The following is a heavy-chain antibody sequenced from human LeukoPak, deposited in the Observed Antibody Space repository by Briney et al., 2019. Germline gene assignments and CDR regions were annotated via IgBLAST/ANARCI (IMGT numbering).Heavy chain of an antibody. CDR3: ANTRKRYCRGGNCYSGILVYFDY. J-gene: IGHJ4*02. CDR2: INSDGSST. Sequence: GRSLRLSCAASGFTFSSYWMHWVRQALGKGLVWVSRINSDGSSTSYADSVKGRFTISRDNAKNTLYLQMNSLRAEDTAVYYCANTRKRYCRGGNCYSGILVYFDYWGQGTLVTVSS. V-gene: IGHV3-74*01. D-gene: IGHD2-15*01. CDR1: GFTFSSYW.